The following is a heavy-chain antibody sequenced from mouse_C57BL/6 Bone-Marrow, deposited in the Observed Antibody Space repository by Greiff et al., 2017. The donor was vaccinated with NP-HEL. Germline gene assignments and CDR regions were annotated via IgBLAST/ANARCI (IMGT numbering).Heavy chain of an antibody. CDR2: ISYSGST. V-gene: IGHV3-1*01. J-gene: IGHJ3*01. Sequence: EVKLMESGPGMVKPSQSLSLTCTVTGYSITSGYDWHWIRHFPGNKLEWMGYISYSGSTNYNPSLKSRISITHDTSKNHFFLKLNSVTTEDTATYYCARGLFYDYDGGFAYWGQGTLVTVSA. CDR1: GYSITSGYD. CDR3: ARGLFYDYDGGFAY. D-gene: IGHD2-4*01.